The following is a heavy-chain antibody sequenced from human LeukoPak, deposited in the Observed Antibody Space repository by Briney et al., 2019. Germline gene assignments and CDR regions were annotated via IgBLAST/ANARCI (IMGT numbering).Heavy chain of an antibody. CDR3: ARQLYYYYYMDV. CDR1: GGSISSNNYY. CDR2: IYYSGSS. V-gene: IGHV4-39*01. Sequence: SETLSLTCTVSGGSISSNNYYWGWIRQPPGKGLEWIGSIYYSGSSYYNPSLKSRVTISVDTSKNQFSLKLSSVTAADTAVYYCARQLYYYYYMDVWGKGATVTVSS. J-gene: IGHJ6*03.